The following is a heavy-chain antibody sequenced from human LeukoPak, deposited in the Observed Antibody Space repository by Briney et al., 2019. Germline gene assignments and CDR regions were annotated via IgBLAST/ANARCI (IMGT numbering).Heavy chain of an antibody. Sequence: GASVTVSFTASGYIFTDYYMHWVRQAPGQGGEGVGWINPKRGGTTYAQNFQGRVTITRDTAISTVYMELSRLRSDGTAVYYCARESAGGFGELLYWGQGTLVTVSS. CDR3: ARESAGGFGELLY. CDR1: GYIFTDYY. CDR2: INPKRGGT. J-gene: IGHJ4*02. V-gene: IGHV1-2*02. D-gene: IGHD3-10*01.